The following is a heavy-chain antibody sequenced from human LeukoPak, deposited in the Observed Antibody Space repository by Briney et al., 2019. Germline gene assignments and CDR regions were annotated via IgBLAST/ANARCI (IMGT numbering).Heavy chain of an antibody. CDR2: IYTSGST. CDR3: ARDGWDRSSQTFDY. J-gene: IGHJ4*02. CDR1: GGSINNYY. D-gene: IGHD6-13*01. Sequence: SETLSLTCTVPGGSINNYYWSWIRQPPGKGLEWIGRIYTSGSTNYNPSLKSRVAMSLDRSENQFSLKLNSVTAADTAVYYCARDGWDRSSQTFDYWGQGTLVTVSS. V-gene: IGHV4-4*07.